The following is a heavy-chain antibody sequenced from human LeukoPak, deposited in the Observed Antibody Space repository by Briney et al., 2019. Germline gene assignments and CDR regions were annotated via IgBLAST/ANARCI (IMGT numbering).Heavy chain of an antibody. V-gene: IGHV4-59*01. CDR3: ARLSHCSDTNCLPHHMDV. J-gene: IGHJ6*03. D-gene: IGHD2-2*01. Sequence: PSETLSLTCSISDGSISSYYWTWIRQPPGKGLEWIGYIYYGGSTSYNPSLKSRVTISVDMSNNQFSLKLRSVTAADTAVYYCARLSHCSDTNCLPHHMDVWGKGTAVTVSS. CDR2: IYYGGST. CDR1: DGSISSYY.